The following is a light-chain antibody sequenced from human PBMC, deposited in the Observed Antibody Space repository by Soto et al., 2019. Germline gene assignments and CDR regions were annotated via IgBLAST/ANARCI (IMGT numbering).Light chain of an antibody. CDR1: ALPRQY. Sequence: SYELTQSPSVSASPGQTARITCSGDALPRQYVYWYQQRPGQAPMLVISKDSERPSGIPERFSGSDSGNTATLTISRVEAGDEADYYCQVWDSSSDHYVFGTGTKVTVL. V-gene: IGLV3-21*02. CDR2: KDS. J-gene: IGLJ1*01. CDR3: QVWDSSSDHYV.